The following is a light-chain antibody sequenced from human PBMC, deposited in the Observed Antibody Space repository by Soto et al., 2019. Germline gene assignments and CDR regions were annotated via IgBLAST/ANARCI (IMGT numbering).Light chain of an antibody. CDR3: LQDYNYPYT. V-gene: IGKV1-6*01. CDR1: QGIRND. Sequence: AIQVTQSPSSLSASVGDRVTITCRASQGIRNDLGWYQQKPGKAPKLLIYAASSLQSGVPSRFSGSGSGTDFTLTISSXQPEDFATYYCLQDYNYPYTVGQGTKVDTK. J-gene: IGKJ2*01. CDR2: AAS.